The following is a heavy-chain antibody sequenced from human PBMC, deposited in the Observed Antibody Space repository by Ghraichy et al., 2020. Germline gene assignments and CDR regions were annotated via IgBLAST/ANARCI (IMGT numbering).Heavy chain of an antibody. D-gene: IGHD3-10*01. Sequence: GGSLRLSCSASGFVFRNYWMSWVRQAPGTGPEWVANINNDGRETYYVDSVKGRFTISRDNAKSTLYLQMNSLRVEDTAVYYCARAGQSGSVDYWGQGTQVTVSS. CDR2: INNDGRET. V-gene: IGHV3-7*03. CDR1: GFVFRNYW. J-gene: IGHJ4*02. CDR3: ARAGQSGSVDY.